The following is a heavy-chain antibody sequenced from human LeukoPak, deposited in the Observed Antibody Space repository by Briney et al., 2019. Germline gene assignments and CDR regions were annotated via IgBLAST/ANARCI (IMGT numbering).Heavy chain of an antibody. J-gene: IGHJ6*02. V-gene: IGHV4-34*01. CDR1: GGSFSGYY. CDR2: INQSGST. D-gene: IGHD1-14*01. CDR3: ARGLYRARMDV. Sequence: PSETLSLTCAVYGGSFSGYYWSWIRQPPGKGLEWIGEINQSGSTNYNPSLKSRVTISVDTSKNQFSLKLSSVTAADTAVYYCARGLYRARMDVWGQGTTVTVSS.